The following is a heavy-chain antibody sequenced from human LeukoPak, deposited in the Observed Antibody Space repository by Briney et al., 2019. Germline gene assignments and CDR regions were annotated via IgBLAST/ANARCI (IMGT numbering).Heavy chain of an antibody. D-gene: IGHD6-19*01. CDR2: IYHSGST. Sequence: SGTLSLTCAVSGGSISSSNWWSWVRQPPGKGLEWIGEIYHSGSTNYNPSLKSRITISVDKSKNQFSLKLTSVTAADTAVYYCARITDLSVATDYWGQGTLVTVSS. J-gene: IGHJ4*02. CDR3: ARITDLSVATDY. V-gene: IGHV4-4*02. CDR1: GGSISSSNW.